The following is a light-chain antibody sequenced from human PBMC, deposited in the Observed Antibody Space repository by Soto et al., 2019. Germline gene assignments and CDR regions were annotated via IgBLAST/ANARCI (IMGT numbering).Light chain of an antibody. CDR1: HSLSSY. Sequence: EIVLTQSPATLSLSPGERATLSCRASHSLSSYLAWYQQKPGQAPRLLIYDASNRATGIPARFSGSGSGTDFTLTISSLEPEDFAVYYCQQRSSWPLTFGQGTKVEIK. J-gene: IGKJ1*01. CDR2: DAS. CDR3: QQRSSWPLT. V-gene: IGKV3-11*01.